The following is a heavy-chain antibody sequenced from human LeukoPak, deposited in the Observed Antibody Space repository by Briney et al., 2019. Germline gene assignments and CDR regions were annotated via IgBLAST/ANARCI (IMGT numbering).Heavy chain of an antibody. CDR3: ARGVYGGFYFDS. Sequence: SQTLSLTCTVSGGSISSGSYYWSWIRQPAGKGLEWIGRIYTSGSTDYNPSLKSRVTISVDPSKNQFSLKLSSVTAADTAVYLCARGVYGGFYFDSWGQGTLVTVSS. J-gene: IGHJ4*02. CDR1: GGSISSGSYY. D-gene: IGHD5/OR15-5a*01. V-gene: IGHV4-61*02. CDR2: IYTSGST.